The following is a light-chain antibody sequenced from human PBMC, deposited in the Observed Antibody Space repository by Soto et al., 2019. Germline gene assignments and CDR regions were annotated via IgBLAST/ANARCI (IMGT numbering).Light chain of an antibody. CDR3: SSYTSSSTLSYV. Sequence: SALTQPHSASGSPGQSITISCAGTSRDVGGYNYVSWYQQHPGKAPKLMIYDVSNRPSGVSNRFSGSRSGNTASLTISGLQAEDEADYYCSSYTSSSTLSYVFGTGTKVTVL. V-gene: IGLV2-14*01. J-gene: IGLJ1*01. CDR2: DVS. CDR1: SRDVGGYNY.